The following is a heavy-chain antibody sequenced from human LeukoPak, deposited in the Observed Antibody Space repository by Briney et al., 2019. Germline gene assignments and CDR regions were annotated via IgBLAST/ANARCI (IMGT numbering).Heavy chain of an antibody. D-gene: IGHD6-13*01. CDR2: ISASETSI. CDR3: ARGIAAAGTACNY. J-gene: IGHJ4*02. CDR1: GFTFSLYN. V-gene: IGHV3-48*03. Sequence: PGGSLRLSCAASGFTFSLYNMNWVRQAPGKGLEWVSQISASETSIKYADSVRGRFTISRDNAKNSLYLQMNSLRAEDTAVYYCARGIAAAGTACNYWGQGTLVTVSS.